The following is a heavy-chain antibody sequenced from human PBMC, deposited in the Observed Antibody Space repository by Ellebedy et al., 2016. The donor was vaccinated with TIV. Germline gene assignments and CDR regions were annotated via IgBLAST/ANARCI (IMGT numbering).Heavy chain of an antibody. D-gene: IGHD2-2*01. Sequence: ASVKVSCXVSGYTLTELSMHWVRQAPGKGLEWMGGFDTEDGETIYAQKFQGRVTMTEDTSTDTAYMELSSLRSEDTAVYYCATLSVVVPAAIAKPYYYYYYMDVWGKGTTVTVSS. CDR2: FDTEDGET. J-gene: IGHJ6*03. CDR3: ATLSVVVPAAIAKPYYYYYYMDV. V-gene: IGHV1-24*01. CDR1: GYTLTELS.